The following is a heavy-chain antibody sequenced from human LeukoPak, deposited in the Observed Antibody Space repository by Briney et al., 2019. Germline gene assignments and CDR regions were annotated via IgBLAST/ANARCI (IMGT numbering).Heavy chain of an antibody. V-gene: IGHV4-34*01. CDR1: GGXFSGYY. CDR3: ARETYPMHYYDSSGSAPFDY. Sequence: SETLSLTCAVYGGXFSGYYWSWIRQPPGKGLEWIGEINHSGSTNYNPSLKSRVTISVDTSKNQFSLKLSSVTAADTAVYYCARETYPMHYYDSSGSAPFDYWGQGTLVTVSS. D-gene: IGHD3-22*01. CDR2: INHSGST. J-gene: IGHJ4*02.